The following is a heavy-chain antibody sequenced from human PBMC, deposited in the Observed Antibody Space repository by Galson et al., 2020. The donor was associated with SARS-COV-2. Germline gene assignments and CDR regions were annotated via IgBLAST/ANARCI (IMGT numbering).Heavy chain of an antibody. D-gene: IGHD1-1*01. CDR1: GFSLSTSGMC. J-gene: IGHJ4*02. CDR2: IDWDGDK. V-gene: IGHV2-70*11. Sequence: SGPTLVKPTQTLTLTCNFSGFSLSTSGMCVSWIRQPPGKALEWLERIDWDGDKHYNTSLKTRFTISKDTSKNQVVLTMTNMDPVDTATYYCARTWITGTTIRTFDYWGQGTLVTVSS. CDR3: ARTWITGTTIRTFDY.